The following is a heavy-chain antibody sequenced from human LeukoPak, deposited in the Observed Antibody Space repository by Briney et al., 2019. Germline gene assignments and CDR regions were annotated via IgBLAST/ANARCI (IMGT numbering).Heavy chain of an antibody. D-gene: IGHD6-19*01. CDR3: TIRPYSSGWYELFDY. CDR2: IYSGGST. Sequence: GGSLRLSCAASGFTVSSNYMSWVRQAPGKGLEWVSVIYSGGSTYYADSVKGRFTISRDNSKNTLYLQMNSLRAEDTAAYYCTIRPYSSGWYELFDYWGQGTLVTVSS. CDR1: GFTVSSNY. V-gene: IGHV3-66*01. J-gene: IGHJ4*02.